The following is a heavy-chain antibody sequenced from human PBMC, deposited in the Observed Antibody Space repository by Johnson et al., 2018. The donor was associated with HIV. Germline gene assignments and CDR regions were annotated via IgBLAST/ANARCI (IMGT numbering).Heavy chain of an antibody. J-gene: IGHJ3*02. CDR1: GFRFSTYA. CDR2: ISCRGGGP. CDR3: ARDLYDGSGSSVAFDI. D-gene: IGHD3-10*01. V-gene: IGHV3-23*04. Sequence: VQLVESGGGVVQPGRSLRLSCAASGFRFSTYALHWVRQTPGKGLEWVSAISCRGGGPYYADAVKGRFHTSRDNAKNSLYQQMNSLRAEDTALYYRARDLYDGSGSSVAFDIWGQGTIVTVSS.